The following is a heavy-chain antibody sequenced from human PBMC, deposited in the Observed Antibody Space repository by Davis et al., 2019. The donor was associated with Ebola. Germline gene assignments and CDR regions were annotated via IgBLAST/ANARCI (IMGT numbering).Heavy chain of an antibody. J-gene: IGHJ3*02. V-gene: IGHV4-59*01. Sequence: PSETLSLTCTVSGGSIGSYYWSWIRQPPGKGLEWIGYIYYSGSTNYNPSLKSRVTISVDTSKNQFSLKLSSVTAADTAVYYCARINWNYRNAFDIWGQGTMVTVSS. CDR2: IYYSGST. D-gene: IGHD1-7*01. CDR1: GGSIGSYY. CDR3: ARINWNYRNAFDI.